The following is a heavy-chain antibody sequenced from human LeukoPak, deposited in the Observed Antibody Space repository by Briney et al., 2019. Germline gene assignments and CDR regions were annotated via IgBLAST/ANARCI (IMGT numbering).Heavy chain of an antibody. CDR3: VRLLDLDY. J-gene: IGHJ4*02. CDR1: GFTFSNYW. CDR2: INTDGRTT. Sequence: PGGSLRLSCAASGFTFSNYWMHWVRQAPGKGLEWVSRINTDGRTTDYADPVKGRFTISRDNAKNTLYLQMNSLRAEDTAVYYCVRLLDLDYWGQGTLVTVSS. D-gene: IGHD3-3*01. V-gene: IGHV3-74*01.